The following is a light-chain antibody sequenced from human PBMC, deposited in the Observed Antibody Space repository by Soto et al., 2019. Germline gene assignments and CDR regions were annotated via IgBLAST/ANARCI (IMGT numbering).Light chain of an antibody. V-gene: IGLV2-11*01. J-gene: IGLJ1*01. Sequence: QSVLXQPRSVSGSPGQSVAISCTGTSSDVGGYNYVSWYQQHPGKAPKVMIYDVSKRPSGVPDRFSGSRSGNTASLTISGLQAEDEADYYCCSYAGGPYVFGTGTKVTVL. CDR2: DVS. CDR3: CSYAGGPYV. CDR1: SSDVGGYNY.